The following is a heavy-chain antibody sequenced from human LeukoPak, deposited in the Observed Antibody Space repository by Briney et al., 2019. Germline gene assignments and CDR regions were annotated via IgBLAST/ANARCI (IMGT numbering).Heavy chain of an antibody. CDR3: AKFGNYDFWSGFGDFDY. CDR1: GFTFSSYG. J-gene: IGHJ4*02. V-gene: IGHV3-30*02. CDR2: IRYDGSNK. Sequence: GGSLRLSCAASGFTFSSYGMHWVRQAPGKGLEWVAFIRYDGSNKYYADSVKGRFTISRDNSKNTLYLQMNSLRAEDTAVYYCAKFGNYDFWSGFGDFDYWGQGTLVTVSS. D-gene: IGHD3-3*01.